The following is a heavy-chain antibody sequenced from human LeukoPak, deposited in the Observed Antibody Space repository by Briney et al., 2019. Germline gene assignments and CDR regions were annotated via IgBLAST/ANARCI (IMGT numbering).Heavy chain of an antibody. CDR3: TRDASPGYFDL. V-gene: IGHV3-74*01. D-gene: IGHD2-15*01. J-gene: IGHJ2*01. Sequence: GGSLRLSCAASGFTFSSHWMTWVRQAPGKGLAWVSRITSDGSATAYADSVKGRFTISRDNAENTLYLHMNSLRADDTAVYYCTRDASPGYFDLWGRGTLVTVSS. CDR1: GFTFSSHW. CDR2: ITSDGSAT.